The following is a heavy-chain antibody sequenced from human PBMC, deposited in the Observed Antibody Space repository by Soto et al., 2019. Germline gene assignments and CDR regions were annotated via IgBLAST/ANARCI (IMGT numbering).Heavy chain of an antibody. CDR1: GGSISSSIYY. V-gene: IGHV4-39*01. CDR3: ASPYYYDSSGYYDPMDV. D-gene: IGHD3-22*01. CDR2: IYYSGST. Sequence: SETLSLTCTVSGGSISSSIYYWVWIRQPPGKGLEWIGSIYYSGSTYYNPSLKSRVTISVDTSKNQFSLKLSSVTAADTAVYYCASPYYYDSSGYYDPMDVWGQGTTVTVSS. J-gene: IGHJ6*02.